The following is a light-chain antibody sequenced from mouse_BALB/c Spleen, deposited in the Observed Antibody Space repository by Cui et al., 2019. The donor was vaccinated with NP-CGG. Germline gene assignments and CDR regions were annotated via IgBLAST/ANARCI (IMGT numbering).Light chain of an antibody. Sequence: QIVLTQSPAIMSASLGEEITLPCSASPSVSYMHWYQQKSGTSPKLLIYSTSNLASGVPSRFSGSGSGTFYSLTISSVEAEDAADYYCHQWSSSIFTFGSGTKLEIK. CDR3: HQWSSSIFT. CDR2: STS. J-gene: IGKJ4*01. CDR1: PSVSY. V-gene: IGKV4-80*01.